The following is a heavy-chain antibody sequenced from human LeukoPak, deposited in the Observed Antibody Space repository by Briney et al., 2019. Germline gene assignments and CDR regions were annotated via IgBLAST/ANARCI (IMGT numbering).Heavy chain of an antibody. J-gene: IGHJ4*02. CDR3: ARVPRTLRFLEFDY. V-gene: IGHV3-11*06. CDR1: GFTFSDYY. Sequence: GGSLRLSCAASGFTFSDYYMSWIRQAPGKGLEWVSYISSSSSYTSYADSVKGRFTISRDNAKNSLYLQMNSLRAEDTAVYYCARVPRTLRFLEFDYWGQGTLVTVSS. D-gene: IGHD3-3*01. CDR2: ISSSSSYT.